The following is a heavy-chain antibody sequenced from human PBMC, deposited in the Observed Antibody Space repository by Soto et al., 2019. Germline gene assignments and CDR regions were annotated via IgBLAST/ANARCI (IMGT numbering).Heavy chain of an antibody. J-gene: IGHJ6*02. Sequence: WASVKVSCKASGYTFTGYYMHWVRQAPGQGLEWMGWINPNSGGTNYAQKFQGWVTMTRDTSISTAYMELSRLRSDDTAVYYCARDLVSNYDQYYYYGMDVWGQGTTVTVSS. CDR3: ARDLVSNYDQYYYYGMDV. V-gene: IGHV1-2*04. D-gene: IGHD4-4*01. CDR1: GYTFTGYY. CDR2: INPNSGGT.